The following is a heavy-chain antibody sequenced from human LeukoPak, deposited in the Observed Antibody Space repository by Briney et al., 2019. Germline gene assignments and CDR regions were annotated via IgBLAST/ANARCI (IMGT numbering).Heavy chain of an antibody. D-gene: IGHD3-3*01. J-gene: IGHJ4*02. Sequence: SVKVSCKASGGTFSSYAISWVRQAPGQGLEWMGGIIPIFGTANYAQKFQGRVTITTDESTSTAYMELSSLRSEDTAEYYCARDGGSSTIFGVVIPYFDYWGQGTLVTVSS. CDR2: IIPIFGTA. V-gene: IGHV1-69*05. CDR3: ARDGGSSTIFGVVIPYFDY. CDR1: GGTFSSYA.